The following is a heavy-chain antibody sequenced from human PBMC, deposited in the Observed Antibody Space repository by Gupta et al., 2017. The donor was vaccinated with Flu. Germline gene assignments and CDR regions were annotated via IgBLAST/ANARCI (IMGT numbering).Heavy chain of an antibody. Sequence: QVQLVPSGAEVKGPGASVKISCKASGKMLTSQYIHWVRQAPGQGLEWMGIIDPSTGSRTNAQRFQGRLTITMDTSTNTVYMEMSSLSSEDTAVYFCVSVAHRGAHDFGSDCWGQGTQVTVSS. CDR3: VSVAHRGAHDFGSDC. V-gene: IGHV1-46*01. D-gene: IGHD5-12*01. CDR2: IDPSTGSR. CDR1: GKMLTSQY. J-gene: IGHJ4*02.